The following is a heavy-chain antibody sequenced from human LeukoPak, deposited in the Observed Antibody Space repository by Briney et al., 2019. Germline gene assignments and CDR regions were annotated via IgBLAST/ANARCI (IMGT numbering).Heavy chain of an antibody. D-gene: IGHD1-1*01. Sequence: PGGSLRLSCAASGLTFSSYAMSWVRQAPGKGLEWVSAISGSGGSTYYADSVKGRFTISRDNSKNTMYLQMNSLRAEDTAVYYCARVLNDHWQYYGMDVWGQGTTVTVSS. CDR1: GLTFSSYA. CDR2: ISGSGGST. J-gene: IGHJ6*02. V-gene: IGHV3-23*01. CDR3: ARVLNDHWQYYGMDV.